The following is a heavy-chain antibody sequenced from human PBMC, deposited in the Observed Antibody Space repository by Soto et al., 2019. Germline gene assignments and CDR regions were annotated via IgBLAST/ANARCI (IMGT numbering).Heavy chain of an antibody. J-gene: IGHJ5*02. CDR3: ASNWNYYHSSGYLPPGWCDP. Sequence: RXPVKVSCKASGGTFISYAIVWVRQSPGQGLEWMGGIIPIFGTANYAQKFQCRVTITADKSTSTAYMELSSLRSEDTAVYYCASNWNYYHSSGYLPPGWCDPWGQRTRVIVSS. D-gene: IGHD3-22*01. V-gene: IGHV1-69*06. CDR2: IIPIFGTA. CDR1: GGTFISYA.